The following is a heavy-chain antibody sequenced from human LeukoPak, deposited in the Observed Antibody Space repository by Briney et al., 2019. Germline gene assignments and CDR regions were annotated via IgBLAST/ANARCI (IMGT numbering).Heavy chain of an antibody. CDR1: GFNFSSYN. D-gene: IGHD6-19*01. CDR3: ARETAVAGD. J-gene: IGHJ4*02. V-gene: IGHV3-48*02. Sequence: GGSLRLSCAASGFNFSSYNFNWVRPAPGKGLECVSYISSSSTAIYYTDSVKGRFTISRDNAKNSLYLQMNSLRDEDTAVYFCARETAVAGDWGQGTLVTVSS. CDR2: ISSSSTAI.